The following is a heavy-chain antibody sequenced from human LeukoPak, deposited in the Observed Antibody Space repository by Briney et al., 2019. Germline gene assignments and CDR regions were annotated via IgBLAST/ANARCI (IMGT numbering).Heavy chain of an antibody. D-gene: IGHD2-2*01. CDR2: IYNRGGT. Sequence: SETLSLTCTVSGGSISSGTNYWTWIRQPAGRGLEWIGRIYNRGGTDYNPSLKSRITISLDTSKNPFSLKLNSMTAADTAVYYCARNAPEGLDYWGQGTLVTVSS. CDR3: ARNAPEGLDY. CDR1: GGSISSGTNY. J-gene: IGHJ4*02. V-gene: IGHV4-61*02.